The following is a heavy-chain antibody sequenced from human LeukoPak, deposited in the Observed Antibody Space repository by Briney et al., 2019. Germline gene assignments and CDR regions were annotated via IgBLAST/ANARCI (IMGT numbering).Heavy chain of an antibody. J-gene: IGHJ6*04. V-gene: IGHV3-48*03. CDR1: GFTFSSYE. D-gene: IGHD3-10*02. Sequence: PGGSLRLSCAASGFTFSSYEMNWVRQAPGKGLEWVSYISSSGSTIYYADSVKGRFTISRDNAKTSLYRQMNSLRAEDTAVYYCAELGITMIGGVWGKGTTVTISS. CDR3: AELGITMIGGV. CDR2: ISSSGSTI.